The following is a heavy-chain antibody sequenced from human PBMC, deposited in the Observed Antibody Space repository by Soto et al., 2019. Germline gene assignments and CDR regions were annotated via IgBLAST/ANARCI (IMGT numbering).Heavy chain of an antibody. D-gene: IGHD2-2*03. Sequence: GASVKVSCKASGYTFTSYDISWVRQAPGQGLEWMGWISAYNGNTNYAQKLQGRVTMTTDTSTSTAYMELRSLRSDDTAVYYCARVGMDIVVVPAATEHWFDPWGQGTLVTVSS. V-gene: IGHV1-18*04. CDR3: ARVGMDIVVVPAATEHWFDP. CDR2: ISAYNGNT. CDR1: GYTFTSYD. J-gene: IGHJ5*02.